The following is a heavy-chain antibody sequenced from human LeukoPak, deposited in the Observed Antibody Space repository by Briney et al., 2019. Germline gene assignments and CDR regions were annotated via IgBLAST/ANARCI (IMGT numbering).Heavy chain of an antibody. V-gene: IGHV3-48*03. CDR2: ISSSGSPI. D-gene: IGHD5-24*01. CDR3: ARTMAF. Sequence: GGSLRLSCAASGFTFSSYAMNWVRQAPGKGLEWVSDISSSGSPIYYADSVKDRFTVSRDNAKNSLYLQMSSLRAEDTAVYYCARTMAFWGQGTLVAVSS. J-gene: IGHJ4*02. CDR1: GFTFSSYA.